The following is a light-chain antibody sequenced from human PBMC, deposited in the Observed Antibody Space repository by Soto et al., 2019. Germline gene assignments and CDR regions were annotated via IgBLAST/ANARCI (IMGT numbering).Light chain of an antibody. CDR1: SSNIGSNT. Sequence: QSVLTQPPSATGTPGQGGTISWSGISSNIGSNTVNWYQQLPGTAPKLLIYSNNQRPSGVPDRFSGSKSGTSASLAISGLQSEDEADYYCAAWDDSLNGPNYVFGTGTKVTVL. CDR3: AAWDDSLNGPNYV. J-gene: IGLJ1*01. CDR2: SNN. V-gene: IGLV1-44*01.